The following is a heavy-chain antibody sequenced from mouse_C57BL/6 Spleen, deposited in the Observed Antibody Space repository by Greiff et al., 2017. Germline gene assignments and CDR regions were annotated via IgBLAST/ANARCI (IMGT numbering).Heavy chain of an antibody. V-gene: IGHV1-4*01. CDR3: SRRGDFDYYDSSFDY. J-gene: IGHJ2*01. D-gene: IGHD1-1*01. Sequence: VQLQQSGAELARPGASVKMSCKASGYTFTSYTMHWVKQRPGQGLEWIGYINPSSGYTKYNQKFKDKATLTADKSSSTAYMQLGSLTSEDSAVXYCSRRGDFDYYDSSFDYWGQGTTLTVSS. CDR1: GYTFTSYT. CDR2: INPSSGYT.